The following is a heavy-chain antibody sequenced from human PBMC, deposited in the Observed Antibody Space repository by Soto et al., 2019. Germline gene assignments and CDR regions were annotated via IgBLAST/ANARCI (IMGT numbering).Heavy chain of an antibody. D-gene: IGHD3-10*01. CDR2: ISGYNGDT. Sequence: QVQLVQSAAEVKKPGASVKVSCKASGYTFSNYGISWVRKAPGQGLEWTAWISGYNGDTKNAQRLQGRVTVTTDTSTSTSYMELRSLRSDDTAIYYCARSLGSGTGFDYWGQGTLVTVSS. J-gene: IGHJ4*02. V-gene: IGHV1-18*01. CDR3: ARSLGSGTGFDY. CDR1: GYTFSNYG.